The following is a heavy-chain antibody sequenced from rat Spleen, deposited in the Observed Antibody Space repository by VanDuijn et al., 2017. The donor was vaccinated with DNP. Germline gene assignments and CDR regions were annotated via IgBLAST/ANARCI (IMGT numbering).Heavy chain of an antibody. D-gene: IGHD4-3*01. CDR1: GFSLTSNS. V-gene: IGHV5-7*01. CDR3: ASHNSGYFDY. Sequence: VQLKESGPGLVQPSQTLSLTCTVSGFSLTSNSVHWVRQAPKKGLEWVATIIHDGSSIYYRDSVKGRFTISRENAESTLYLQMDSLRSEDTATYYCASHNSGYFDYWGQGVMVTVSS. CDR2: IIHDGSSI. J-gene: IGHJ2*01.